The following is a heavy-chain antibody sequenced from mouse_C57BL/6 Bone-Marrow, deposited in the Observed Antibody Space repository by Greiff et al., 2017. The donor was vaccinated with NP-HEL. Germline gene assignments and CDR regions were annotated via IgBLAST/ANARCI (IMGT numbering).Heavy chain of an antibody. D-gene: IGHD2-4*01. CDR3: ARVLYYDYDSWYFDV. V-gene: IGHV14-3*01. Sequence: VQLKESVAELVRPGASVKLSCTASGFNIKNTYMHWVKQRPEQGLEWIGRIDPANGNTKYAPKFQGKATITADTSSNTAYLQLSSLTSEDTAIYYCARVLYYDYDSWYFDVWGTGTTVTVSS. J-gene: IGHJ1*03. CDR2: IDPANGNT. CDR1: GFNIKNTY.